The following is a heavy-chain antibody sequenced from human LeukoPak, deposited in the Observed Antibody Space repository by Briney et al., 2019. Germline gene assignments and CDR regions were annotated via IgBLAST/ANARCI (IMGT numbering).Heavy chain of an antibody. V-gene: IGHV1-69*04. Sequence: SVKVSCKASGGTFSSYAISWVRQAPGQGLEWMGRIIPILGIANYAQKFQGRVTITADKSTSTAYMELSSLRSEDTAVYYCARVVTIFGVVKENWFDPWGQGTLVTASS. CDR3: ARVVTIFGVVKENWFDP. J-gene: IGHJ5*02. CDR1: GGTFSSYA. D-gene: IGHD3-3*01. CDR2: IIPILGIA.